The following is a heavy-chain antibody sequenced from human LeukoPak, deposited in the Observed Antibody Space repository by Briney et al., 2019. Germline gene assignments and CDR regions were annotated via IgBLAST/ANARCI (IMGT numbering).Heavy chain of an antibody. Sequence: PSETLSLTCTVSGGSISTSNYYWGWIRQPPGKGLEWIGNIFYSGSTYYSPSLKSRVTISLDTSRNQFSLKLSSVTAADTAMYYCARDYYDNSGPNLLMGYWGQGTLVTVSS. V-gene: IGHV4-39*07. CDR2: IFYSGST. J-gene: IGHJ4*02. D-gene: IGHD3-22*01. CDR1: GGSISTSNYY. CDR3: ARDYYDNSGPNLLMGY.